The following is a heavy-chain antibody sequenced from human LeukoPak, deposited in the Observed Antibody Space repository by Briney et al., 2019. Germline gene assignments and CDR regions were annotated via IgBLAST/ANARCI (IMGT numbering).Heavy chain of an antibody. CDR1: GITFSSST. CDR3: AAETYSDDCCWFDP. J-gene: IGHJ5*02. CDR2: INLGSGDT. Sequence: ASLKVSCKTPGITFSSSTVQWGRQARGQPLERLGWINLGSGDTKYAQRVQERLIISRDMPTNTAYMELSSLRSEDTAVYYCAAETYSDDCCWFDPWGQGTLVTVSS. V-gene: IGHV1-58*01. D-gene: IGHD5-18*01.